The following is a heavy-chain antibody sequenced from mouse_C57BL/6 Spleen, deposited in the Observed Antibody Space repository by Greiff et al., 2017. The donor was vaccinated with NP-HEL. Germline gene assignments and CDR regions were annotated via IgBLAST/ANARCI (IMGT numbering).Heavy chain of an antibody. V-gene: IGHV1-81*01. J-gene: IGHJ2*01. CDR3: AREGNYGNYAPFDY. Sequence: VQLVESGAELARPGASVKLSCKASGYTFTSYGISWVKQRTGQGLEWIGEIYPRSGNTYYNEKFKGKATLTADKSSSTAYMELRSLTSEDSAVYFCAREGNYGNYAPFDYWGQGTTLTVSS. CDR2: IYPRSGNT. CDR1: GYTFTSYG. D-gene: IGHD2-1*01.